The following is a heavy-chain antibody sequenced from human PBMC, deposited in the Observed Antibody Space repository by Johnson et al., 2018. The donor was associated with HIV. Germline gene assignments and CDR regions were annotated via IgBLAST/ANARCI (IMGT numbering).Heavy chain of an antibody. CDR2: ISYDGSNK. CDR1: GFTFISYA. J-gene: IGHJ3*02. V-gene: IGHV3-30-3*01. D-gene: IGHD1-26*01. CDR3: ARGREGGNYQGGAFDI. Sequence: QVQLMESGGGVVQPGRSLRLSCAASGFTFISYAMHWVRQAPGKGLEWVALISYDGSNKYDADSVKGRFTISRDNSKNTLYLQMNSLRAEDTAVYYCARGREGGNYQGGAFDIWGQGTMVTVSS.